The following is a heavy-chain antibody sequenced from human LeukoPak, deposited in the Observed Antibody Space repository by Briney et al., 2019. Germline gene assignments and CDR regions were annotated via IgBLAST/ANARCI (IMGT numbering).Heavy chain of an antibody. V-gene: IGHV3-66*01. Sequence: GGSLRLSCAASGFIVSSSYMSWVRQPPGKGLEWVSGIYTDGSTYYADSVQGRFTISRDNSKNTLYLQMNSLRAEGTSVYYCVRGHYSNTLGGQGTLVTVSS. CDR3: VRGHYSNTL. D-gene: IGHD4-11*01. J-gene: IGHJ4*02. CDR1: GFIVSSSY. CDR2: IYTDGST.